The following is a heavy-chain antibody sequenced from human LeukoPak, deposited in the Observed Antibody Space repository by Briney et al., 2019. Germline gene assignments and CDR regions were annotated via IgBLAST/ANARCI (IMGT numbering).Heavy chain of an antibody. CDR2: TYYRSKWSY. CDR3: ARSTGVMDS. J-gene: IGHJ4*02. Sequence: SQTLSLTCAISGDSVSSNNAAWNWIRQSPSRGLEWLGRTYYRSKWSYNYALSVQSRISIKSDTSKNQFSLQLKSVTPEDTAVYYCARSTGVMDSWGQGTLVTVSS. V-gene: IGHV6-1*01. D-gene: IGHD3-16*01. CDR1: GDSVSSNNAA.